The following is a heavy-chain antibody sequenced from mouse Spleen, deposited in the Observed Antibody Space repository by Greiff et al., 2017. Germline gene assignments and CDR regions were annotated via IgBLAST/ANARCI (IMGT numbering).Heavy chain of an antibody. CDR2: ISSGGSYT. CDR1: GFTFSSYA. D-gene: IGHD2-1*01. J-gene: IGHJ3*01. CDR3: ARDGNYRGWFAY. Sequence: EVQGVESGGGLVKPGGSLKLSCAASGFTFSSYAMSWVRQTPEKRLEWVATISSGGSYTYYPDSVTGRFTIARDNAKNTLYLQMSSLRSEDTAMYYCARDGNYRGWFAYWGQGTLVTVSA. V-gene: IGHV5-9-3*01.